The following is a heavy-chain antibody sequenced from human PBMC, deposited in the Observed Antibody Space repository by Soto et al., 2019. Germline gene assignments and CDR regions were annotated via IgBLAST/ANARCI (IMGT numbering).Heavy chain of an antibody. CDR1: GYTFTSYG. J-gene: IGHJ6*03. CDR2: IIPILGIA. CDR3: ARALYYYYYMDV. V-gene: IGHV1-69*04. Sequence: SVKVSCKASGYTFTSYGISWVRQAPGQGLEWMGRIIPILGIANYAQKFQGRVTITADKSTSTAYMELNSLRSEDTAVYYCARALYYYYYMDVWGKGTTVTVSS.